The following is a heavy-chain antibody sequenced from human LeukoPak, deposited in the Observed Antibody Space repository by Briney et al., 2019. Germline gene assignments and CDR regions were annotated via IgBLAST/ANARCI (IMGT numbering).Heavy chain of an antibody. CDR3: AKHLATSGSYPLDY. CDR2: IKSDGSST. J-gene: IGHJ4*02. CDR1: GFTFSNYW. Sequence: GGSLRLSCAASGFTFSNYWMHWVRQAPGKGLVWVSRIKSDGSSTNYADSVKGRFTISRDNAKNTLYLQMNSLRAEDTAVYHCAKHLATSGSYPLDYWGQGTPVTVSS. V-gene: IGHV3-74*01. D-gene: IGHD1-14*01.